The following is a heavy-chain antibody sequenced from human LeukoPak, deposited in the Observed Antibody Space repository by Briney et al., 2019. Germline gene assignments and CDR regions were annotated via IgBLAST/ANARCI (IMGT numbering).Heavy chain of an antibody. CDR1: GGSISSGDYY. D-gene: IGHD4-17*01. J-gene: IGHJ6*02. CDR2: IYYSGST. V-gene: IGHV4-30-4*01. Sequence: SETLSLTCTVSGGSISSGDYYWSWIRQPPGKGLEWIGYIYYSGSTYYNPSLKSRVTISVDTSKNQFSLKLSSMTAADTAVYYCARDRGPDYGGPGNYGMDAWGQGTTVTVSS. CDR3: ARDRGPDYGGPGNYGMDA.